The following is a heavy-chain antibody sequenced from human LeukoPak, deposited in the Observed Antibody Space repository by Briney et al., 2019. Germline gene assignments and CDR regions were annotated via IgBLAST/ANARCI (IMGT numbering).Heavy chain of an antibody. CDR3: ARPYYYDSSGYFFDP. V-gene: IGHV4-59*08. Sequence: SETLSLTCSVSGGSISSYCWSWIRQPPGKGLEWIGYIYYSGSTNYNPSLKSRVTISVDTSKNQFSLKLSSVTAADTAVYYCARPYYYDSSGYFFDPWGQGTLVTVSS. J-gene: IGHJ5*02. D-gene: IGHD3-22*01. CDR2: IYYSGST. CDR1: GGSISSYC.